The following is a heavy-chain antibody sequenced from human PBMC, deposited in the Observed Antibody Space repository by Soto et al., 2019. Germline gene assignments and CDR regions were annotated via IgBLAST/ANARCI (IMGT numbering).Heavy chain of an antibody. CDR1: GFTFSRYA. J-gene: IGHJ5*02. V-gene: IGHV3-30-3*01. CDR2: ISSDGSNK. D-gene: IGHD2-15*01. CDR3: ARVWGYCSGGSYWSIIDP. Sequence: PGGSLRLSCAASGFTFSRYAMHWVRQAPGKGLEWVAVISSDGSNKYYADSVKGRLTISRDNSKNTLNLQMNSLRAEDTAVYYCARVWGYCSGGSYWSIIDPWGQGTLVTVSS.